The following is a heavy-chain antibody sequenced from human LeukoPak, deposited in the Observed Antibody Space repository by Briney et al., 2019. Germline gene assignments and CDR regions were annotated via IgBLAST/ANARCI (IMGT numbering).Heavy chain of an antibody. D-gene: IGHD3-22*01. J-gene: IGHJ5*02. CDR3: AREYYDSSGYYHRRFDP. Sequence: GASVKVSCKASGGTFSSYAISWVRQAPGQGLEWMGGIIPIFGTANYAQMFQGRVTITTDESTSTAYMELSSLRSEDTAVYYCAREYYDSSGYYHRRFDPWGQGTLVTVSS. CDR1: GGTFSSYA. V-gene: IGHV1-69*05. CDR2: IIPIFGTA.